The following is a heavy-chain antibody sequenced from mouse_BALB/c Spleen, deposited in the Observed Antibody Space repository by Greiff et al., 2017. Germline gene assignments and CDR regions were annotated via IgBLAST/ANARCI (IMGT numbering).Heavy chain of an antibody. Sequence: VQLQQPGAELVKPGASVKLSCKASGYTFTSYWMHWVKQRPGQGLEWIGEINPSNGRTNYNEKFKSKATLTVDKSSSTAYMQLSSLTSEDSAVYYCARSGYDGYYWFAYWGQGTLVTVSA. J-gene: IGHJ3*01. CDR2: INPSNGRT. CDR1: GYTFTSYW. V-gene: IGHV1S81*02. CDR3: ARSGYDGYYWFAY. D-gene: IGHD2-3*01.